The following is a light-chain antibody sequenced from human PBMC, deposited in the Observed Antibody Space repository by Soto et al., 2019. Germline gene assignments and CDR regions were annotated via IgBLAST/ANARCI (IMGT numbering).Light chain of an antibody. CDR3: QQANSLPLT. J-gene: IGKJ3*01. CDR2: TAS. CDR1: QGIRSW. V-gene: IGKV1-12*01. Sequence: DIQMTQSPSSVSASVGDRVTITCRASQGIRSWLAWYQQKPGKAPKLLIYTASNLQSGVPSRFSGSGSGTEFTLTISSLQPEDFATYYCQQANSLPLTFGPGITVDI.